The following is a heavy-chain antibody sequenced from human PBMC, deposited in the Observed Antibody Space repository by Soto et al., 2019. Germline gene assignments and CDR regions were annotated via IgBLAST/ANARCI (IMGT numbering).Heavy chain of an antibody. CDR2: IYYSGST. Sequence: QVQLQESGPGLVKPSETLSLTCTVSGGSVSSGSYYWSWIRQPPGKGLEWIGYIYYSGSTNYNPPLKSRVTISVDTSKNQFSLKLSSVTAADTAVYYCARDSGEVYWGQGTLVTVSS. CDR1: GGSVSSGSYY. J-gene: IGHJ4*02. CDR3: ARDSGEVY. V-gene: IGHV4-61*01. D-gene: IGHD7-27*01.